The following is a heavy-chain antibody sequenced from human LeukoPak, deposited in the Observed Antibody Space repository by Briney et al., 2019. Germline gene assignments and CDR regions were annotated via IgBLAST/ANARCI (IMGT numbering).Heavy chain of an antibody. Sequence: ASVKVSCKASGHTFTGYYIHWVRQAPGQGLEWMGWFNPNSRGAKFAQKFQGRVTMTRDTSISTAYMELNRLRSDDTAVYYCARASSGWTDYWGQGTLVTVSS. CDR1: GHTFTGYY. CDR2: FNPNSRGA. J-gene: IGHJ4*02. D-gene: IGHD6-19*01. V-gene: IGHV1-2*02. CDR3: ARASSGWTDY.